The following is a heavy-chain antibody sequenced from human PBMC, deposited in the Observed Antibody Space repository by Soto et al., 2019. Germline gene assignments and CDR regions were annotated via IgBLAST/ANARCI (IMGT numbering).Heavy chain of an antibody. CDR3: ARQSGAITMVRGVIMNYFDY. CDR2: IYYSGST. V-gene: IGHV4-39*01. D-gene: IGHD3-10*01. CDR1: GGSISSSSYY. Sequence: PSETLSLTCTVSGGSISSSSYYWGWIRQPPGKGLEWIGSIYYSGSTYYKPSLKSRVTISVDTSKNQFSLKLSSVTAADTAVYYCARQSGAITMVRGVIMNYFDYWGQGTLVTVSS. J-gene: IGHJ4*02.